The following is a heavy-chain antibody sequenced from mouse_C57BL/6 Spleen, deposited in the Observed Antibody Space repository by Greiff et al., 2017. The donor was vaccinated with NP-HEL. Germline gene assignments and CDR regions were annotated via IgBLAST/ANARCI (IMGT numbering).Heavy chain of an antibody. J-gene: IGHJ1*03. CDR3: ERAKSNYGYFDV. CDR1: GYTFTDYY. V-gene: IGHV1-26*01. Sequence: EVQLQQSGPELVKPGASVKISCKASGYTFTDYYMNWVKQSHGKSLEWIGDINPNNGGTSYNQKFKGKATLTVDKSSSTAYMELRSLTSEDSAVYYVERAKSNYGYFDVWGKGTTVTVSS. CDR2: INPNNGGT. D-gene: IGHD1-3*01.